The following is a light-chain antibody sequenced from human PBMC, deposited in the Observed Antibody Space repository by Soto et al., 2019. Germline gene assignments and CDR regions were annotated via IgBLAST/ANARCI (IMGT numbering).Light chain of an antibody. V-gene: IGKV3-11*01. CDR2: DAS. J-gene: IGKJ2*01. Sequence: EIVLTQSPATLSLSPAERATLSCRASQSVSSYLAWYQQKPGQAPRLLIYDASNRATGIPARFSGSGSGTDFTLTISSLEPEDFAVYYCQQRSNWPPPYTFGQGTKLEIK. CDR3: QQRSNWPPPYT. CDR1: QSVSSY.